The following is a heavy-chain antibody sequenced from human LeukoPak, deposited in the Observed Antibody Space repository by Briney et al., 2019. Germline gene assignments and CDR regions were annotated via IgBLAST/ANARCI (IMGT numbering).Heavy chain of an antibody. D-gene: IGHD3-10*01. CDR3: ARHGSYGSFDY. J-gene: IGHJ4*02. CDR1: GGSISSYY. V-gene: IGHV4-4*09. Sequence: PSETLSLTCTVSGGSISSYYWSWIRQPPGKGLGWIGYIYTSGSTNYNPSLKSRVTISVDTSKNQLSLKLSSVTAADTAVYYCARHGSYGSFDYWGQGTLVTVSS. CDR2: IYTSGST.